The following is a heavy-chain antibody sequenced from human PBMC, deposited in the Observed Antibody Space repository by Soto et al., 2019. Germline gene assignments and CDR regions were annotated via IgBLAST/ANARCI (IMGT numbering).Heavy chain of an antibody. J-gene: IGHJ4*02. CDR2: ISAYNGNT. CDR1: GYSFTSNA. Sequence: SAKLSWKAPGYSFTSNARSSVRQAPGQGLEWMGWISAYNGNTNYAQKLQGRVTMTTDTSTSTAYMELSSLRSDDTAVYYCAREPNDYLGQGTLVTVSS. CDR3: AREPNDY. V-gene: IGHV1-18*01.